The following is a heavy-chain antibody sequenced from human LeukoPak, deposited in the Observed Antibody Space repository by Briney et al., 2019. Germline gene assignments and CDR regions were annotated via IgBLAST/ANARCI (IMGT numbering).Heavy chain of an antibody. CDR1: GYTFSNYG. CDR2: ISAYNGNA. CDR3: ATRRGKVGANDY. V-gene: IGHV1-18*01. Sequence: ASVKVSCKTSGYTFSNYGVSWVRQAPGQGLEWMGWISAYNGNADYAQNFQGRVTMTTDTSTSTAYMELRSLRSDDTAVYYCATRRGKVGANDYWDQGTLVTVSS. J-gene: IGHJ4*02. D-gene: IGHD1-26*01.